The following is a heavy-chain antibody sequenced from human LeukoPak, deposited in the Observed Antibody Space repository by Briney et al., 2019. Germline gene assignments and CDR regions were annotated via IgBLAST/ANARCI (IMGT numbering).Heavy chain of an antibody. D-gene: IGHD2-2*01. V-gene: IGHV4-59*01. CDR2: IYYSGST. CDR3: ARSVVPAALINWFDP. Sequence: SETLSLTCTVSGGSISSYYWSWIRQPPGKGLEWIGYIYYSGSTNYNPSLKSRVTISVDTSKNQFSLKLSSVTAADTAVYYCARSVVPAALINWFDPWGQGTLATVSS. CDR1: GGSISSYY. J-gene: IGHJ5*02.